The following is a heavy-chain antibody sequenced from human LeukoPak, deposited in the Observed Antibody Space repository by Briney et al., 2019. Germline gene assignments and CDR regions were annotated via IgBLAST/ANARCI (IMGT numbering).Heavy chain of an antibody. V-gene: IGHV3-11*04. CDR3: AREPLSATPSDYYYGMDV. CDR1: GFTFSDYY. CDR2: ISSSGSTI. D-gene: IGHD2-15*01. J-gene: IGHJ6*02. Sequence: GGSLRLSCAASGFTFSDYYMSWVRQAPGKGLEWVSYISSSGSTIYYADSVKGRFTISRDNAKNSLYLQMNSLRAEDTAVYYCAREPLSATPSDYYYGMDVWGQGTTVTVSS.